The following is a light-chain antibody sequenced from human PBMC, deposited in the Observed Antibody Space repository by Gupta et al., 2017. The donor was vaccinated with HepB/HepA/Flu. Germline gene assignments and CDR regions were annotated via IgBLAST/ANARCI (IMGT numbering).Light chain of an antibody. CDR1: QNIDSH. V-gene: IGKV1-39*01. J-gene: IGKJ2*01. Sequence: QMTQSPSILPASVGDRVTITCRASQNIDSHLNWYQHRPGKAPELLIYGVSTLHSGVPSRFSGSGSGTEFTLTINKLQPEDFASYYCQKTVIAPYTFGQGTRLEMK. CDR2: GVS. CDR3: QKTVIAPYT.